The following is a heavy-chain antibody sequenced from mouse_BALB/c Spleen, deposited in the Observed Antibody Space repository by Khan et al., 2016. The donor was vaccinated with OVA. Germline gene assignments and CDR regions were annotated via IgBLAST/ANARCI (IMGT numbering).Heavy chain of an antibody. CDR3: ARWGGNYPSYAMDY. V-gene: IGHV1S56*01. CDR1: GYTFTSYY. Sequence: QVQLQQSGPELVKPGASVRISCKASGYTFTSYYIHWVKQRPGQGLEWIGRIYPGNVNTDYNEKFKGKATLTADKSSSTAYMQLSSLPSEDSAVYFCARWGGNYPSYAMDYWGQGTSVTVSS. CDR2: IYPGNVNT. J-gene: IGHJ4*01. D-gene: IGHD2-1*01.